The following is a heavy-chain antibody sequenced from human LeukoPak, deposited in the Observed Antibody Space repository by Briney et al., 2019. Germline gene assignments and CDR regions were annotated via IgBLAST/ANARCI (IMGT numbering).Heavy chain of an antibody. D-gene: IGHD6-6*01. CDR3: AKDLRIAARHQLIDY. J-gene: IGHJ4*02. CDR1: GFTFSSYA. V-gene: IGHV3-23*01. CDR2: ISGSGGST. Sequence: GGSLRLSCAASGFTFSSYAMSWVRQAPGKGREWVSAISGSGGSTYYADSVKGRFTISRDNSKNTLYLQMNSLRAEDTAVYYCAKDLRIAARHQLIDYWGQGTLVTVSS.